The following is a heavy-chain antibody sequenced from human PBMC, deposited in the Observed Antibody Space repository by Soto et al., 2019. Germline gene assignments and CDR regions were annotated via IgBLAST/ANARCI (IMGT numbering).Heavy chain of an antibody. Sequence: QITLTESGPTLVKPTQTLTLTCIFSGISLTNSGVGVSWIRQPPGKALEWLAIIYWDDAKHFSPSQKSRLTITTDTPKNQVVLTMTNMDSVDTATYFRAQMDFELYGMDVWGQGTTVIVSS. V-gene: IGHV2-5*02. CDR1: GISLTNSGVG. J-gene: IGHJ6*02. D-gene: IGHD1-7*01. CDR2: IYWDDAK. CDR3: AQMDFELYGMDV.